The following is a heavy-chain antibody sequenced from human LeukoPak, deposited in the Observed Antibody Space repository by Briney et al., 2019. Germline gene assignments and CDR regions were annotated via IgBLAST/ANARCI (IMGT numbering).Heavy chain of an antibody. CDR2: IYTSGST. CDR3: ARDVLLWFGELFEGNYFDY. CDR1: GGSISCYY. J-gene: IGHJ4*02. D-gene: IGHD3-10*01. Sequence: PSETLSLTCTVSGGSISCYYWSWIRQPAGKGLEWIGRIYTSGSTNYNPPLKSRVTMSVDTSKNQFSLKLSSVTAADTAVYYCARDVLLWFGELFEGNYFDYWGQGTLVTVSS. V-gene: IGHV4-4*07.